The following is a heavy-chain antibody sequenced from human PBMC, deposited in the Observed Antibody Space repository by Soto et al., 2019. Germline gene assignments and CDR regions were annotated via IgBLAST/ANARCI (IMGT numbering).Heavy chain of an antibody. V-gene: IGHV3-21*01. Sequence: GGSLRLSCAASGFTFTRYSMNWVRQAPGKGLEWVSSISSTTNYIYYGDSVKGRFTISRDNSKNTLYLQMNSLRAEDTAVYYCAREGYYYDSSGPGGWFDPWGQGTLVTVSS. CDR3: AREGYYYDSSGPGGWFDP. CDR1: GFTFTRYS. D-gene: IGHD3-22*01. CDR2: ISSTTNYI. J-gene: IGHJ5*02.